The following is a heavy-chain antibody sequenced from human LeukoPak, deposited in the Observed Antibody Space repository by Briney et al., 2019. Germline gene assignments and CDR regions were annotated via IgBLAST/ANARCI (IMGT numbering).Heavy chain of an antibody. Sequence: PGGSLRLSCAVSGFTFSSYAMSWVRQAPGKGQEWVSAISGSGGSTYYADSVKGRFTISRDNSKNTLYLQMNSLRAEDTAVYYCAKDGSSSFDYWGQGTLVTVSS. CDR1: GFTFSSYA. D-gene: IGHD6-6*01. CDR3: AKDGSSSFDY. J-gene: IGHJ4*02. CDR2: ISGSGGST. V-gene: IGHV3-23*01.